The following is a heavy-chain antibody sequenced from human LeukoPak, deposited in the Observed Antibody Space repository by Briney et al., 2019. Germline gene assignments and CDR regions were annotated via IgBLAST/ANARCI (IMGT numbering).Heavy chain of an antibody. V-gene: IGHV3-49*03. CDR1: GFTFGDYA. D-gene: IGHD4-17*01. CDR2: IRSKIYGGAI. J-gene: IGHJ6*03. Sequence: GGSLRLSCTTSGFTFGDYAMSWFRQAPGKGLEWVGFIRSKIYGGAIEYAASVEGRFTISRDDSKSIAYLQMNSLRTEDTGLYYCARDQLGGDPDDYYYYYMDVWGKGTTVTVSS. CDR3: ARDQLGGDPDDYYYYYMDV.